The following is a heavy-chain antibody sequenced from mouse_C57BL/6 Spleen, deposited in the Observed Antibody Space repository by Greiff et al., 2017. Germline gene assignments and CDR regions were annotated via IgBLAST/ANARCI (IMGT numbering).Heavy chain of an antibody. CDR2: IDPSDSET. V-gene: IGHV1-52*01. J-gene: IGHJ1*03. CDR1: GYTFTSYW. Sequence: VQLQQPGAELVRPGSSVKLSCKASGYTFTSYWMHWVKQRPIQGLEWIGNIDPSDSETHYNQKFKDKATLTVDKSSSTAYMQLSSLTSEDSAVYYCARTGGSSYPYWYFDVWGTGTTVTVSS. CDR3: ARTGGSSYPYWYFDV. D-gene: IGHD1-1*01.